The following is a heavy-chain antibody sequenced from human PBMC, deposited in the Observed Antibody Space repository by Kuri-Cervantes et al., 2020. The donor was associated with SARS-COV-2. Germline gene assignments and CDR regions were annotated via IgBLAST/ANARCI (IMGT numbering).Heavy chain of an antibody. D-gene: IGHD3-3*01. V-gene: IGHV4-34*01. CDR3: ARGCNRITIFGVANIPAAENWFDP. CDR2: ISHSGST. J-gene: IGHJ5*02. Sequence: SQTLSLTCAVYGGSFSGYYWSWIRQSPGKGLEWIGEISHSGSTNYNSSLKSRVTISIDTSKNQFSLRLSSVTAADTAVYFCARGCNRITIFGVANIPAAENWFDPWGQGTLVTVSS. CDR1: GGSFSGYY.